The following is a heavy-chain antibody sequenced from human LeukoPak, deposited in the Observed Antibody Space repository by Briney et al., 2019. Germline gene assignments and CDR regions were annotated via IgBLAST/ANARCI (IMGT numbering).Heavy chain of an antibody. CDR1: GYSISSGYY. CDR2: IYTSGST. V-gene: IGHV4-61*02. J-gene: IGHJ1*01. CDR3: ARGWTGGDYPWPH. Sequence: SETLSLTCTVSGYSISSGYYWGWIRQPAGKGLEWIGRIYTSGSTNYNPSLKSRVTISVDTSKNQFSLKLSSVTAADTAVYYCARGWTGGDYPWPHWGQGTLVTVSS. D-gene: IGHD4-17*01.